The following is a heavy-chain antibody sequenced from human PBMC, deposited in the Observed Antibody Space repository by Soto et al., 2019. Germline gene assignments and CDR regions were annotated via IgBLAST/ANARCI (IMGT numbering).Heavy chain of an antibody. Sequence: PSETLSLTCTVSGGSISSYYWSWIRQPPGKGLEWIGYIYYSGSTNYNPSLKSRVTISVDTSKNQFSLKLSSVTAADTAVHYCARSLFYGSGSYSAPFDPWGQGTLVTVSS. CDR3: ARSLFYGSGSYSAPFDP. J-gene: IGHJ5*02. V-gene: IGHV4-59*01. CDR1: GGSISSYY. D-gene: IGHD3-10*01. CDR2: IYYSGST.